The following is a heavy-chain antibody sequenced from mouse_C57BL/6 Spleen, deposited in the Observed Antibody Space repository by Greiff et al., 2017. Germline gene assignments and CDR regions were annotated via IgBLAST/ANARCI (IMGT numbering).Heavy chain of an antibody. V-gene: IGHV3-6*01. J-gene: IGHJ2*01. D-gene: IGHD1-3*01. CDR3: ARDEDNSFYFDY. CDR2: ISYDGSN. Sequence: EVKLVESGPGLVKPSQSLSLTCSVTGYSITSGYYWNWIRQFPGNKLEWMGYISYDGSNNYNPSLKNRISITRDTSKNQFFLKLNSVTTEDTATYYCARDEDNSFYFDYWGQGTTLTVSS. CDR1: GYSITSGYY.